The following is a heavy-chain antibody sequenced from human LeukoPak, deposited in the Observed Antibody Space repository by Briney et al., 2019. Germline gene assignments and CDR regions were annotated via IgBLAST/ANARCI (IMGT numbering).Heavy chain of an antibody. J-gene: IGHJ3*02. CDR3: ARSTPASFRPYSIGWDVNAFDM. D-gene: IGHD6-19*01. CDR2: INAGSGNT. V-gene: IGHV1-3*01. Sequence: ASVKVSCKASGYTFTSYAMHWVRQAPAQRREWMGWINAGSGNTKYSQKFQGRVTITRDTSASTAYMELSSLRSEDTAVYSCARSTPASFRPYSIGWDVNAFDMGGQGTMVTVSA. CDR1: GYTFTSYA.